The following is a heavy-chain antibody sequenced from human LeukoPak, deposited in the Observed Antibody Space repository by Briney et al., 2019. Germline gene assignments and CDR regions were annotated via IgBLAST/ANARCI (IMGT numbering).Heavy chain of an antibody. V-gene: IGHV3-23*01. J-gene: IGHJ6*02. CDR3: AKSGGLSGSGRPGVDV. Sequence: GGSLRLSCAASGFTFSTYAMSWVRQAPGEGLEWVSGISGSGDSTYYAESVKGHFTISRDNSNNTLYLQMNSLRAEDTALYYCAKSGGLSGSGRPGVDVWGQGTTVTVSS. CDR1: GFTFSTYA. D-gene: IGHD3-10*01. CDR2: ISGSGDST.